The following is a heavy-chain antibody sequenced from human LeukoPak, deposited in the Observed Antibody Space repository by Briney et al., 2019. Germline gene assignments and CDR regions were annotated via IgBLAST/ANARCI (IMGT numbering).Heavy chain of an antibody. CDR3: ARYYDILTGEIDY. D-gene: IGHD3-9*01. V-gene: IGHV3-23*01. J-gene: IGHJ4*02. CDR2: ISGSGGST. CDR1: GFTFSSHA. Sequence: GGSLRLSCAASGFTFSSHAMSWVRQAPGKGLEWVSAISGSGGSTYYADSVKGRFTISRDKSKNTLYLQMNSLRAEDTAVYYCARYYDILTGEIDYWGQGTLVTVSS.